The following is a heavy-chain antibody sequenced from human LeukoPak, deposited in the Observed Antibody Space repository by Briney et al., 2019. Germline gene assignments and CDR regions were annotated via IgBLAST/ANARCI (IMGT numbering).Heavy chain of an antibody. J-gene: IGHJ5*02. CDR1: GFTFSSYG. D-gene: IGHD6-19*01. Sequence: PGGSLRLSCAASGFTFSSYGMHWVRQAPGKGLEWVAVIWYDGSNKYYADSVKGRFTISRDNSKNTLYLQMNSLRAEDTAVYYCARDPSSSGWPYNWFDPWGQGTPVTVSS. CDR3: ARDPSSSGWPYNWFDP. CDR2: IWYDGSNK. V-gene: IGHV3-33*01.